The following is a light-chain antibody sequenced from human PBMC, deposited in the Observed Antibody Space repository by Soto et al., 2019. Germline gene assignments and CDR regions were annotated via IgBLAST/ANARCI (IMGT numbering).Light chain of an antibody. CDR1: SANIVAGND. V-gene: IGLV1-40*01. Sequence: QSALTQPPSVSGAPGQRITISCTGTSANIVAGNDVPWYQQLPGKAPKLLIYVDSNRPSGVPTRFSGSKSGTTASLAITGLQAEDEADYYCRSYDSSSSGVVFGGGTKLTVL. J-gene: IGLJ2*01. CDR2: VDS. CDR3: RSYDSSSSGVV.